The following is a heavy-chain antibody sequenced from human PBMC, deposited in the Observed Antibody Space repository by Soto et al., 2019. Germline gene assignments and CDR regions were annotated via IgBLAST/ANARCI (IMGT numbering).Heavy chain of an antibody. CDR2: IYYSGST. Sequence: SETLSLTCAVSGGSISSYYWSWIRQPPGKGLEWIGYIYYSGSTNYNPSLKSRVTISVDTSKNQFSLKLSSVTAADTAVYYCARSDSRYWGQGTLVTSPQ. D-gene: IGHD3-22*01. CDR1: GGSISSYY. CDR3: ARSDSRY. V-gene: IGHV4-59*01. J-gene: IGHJ4*02.